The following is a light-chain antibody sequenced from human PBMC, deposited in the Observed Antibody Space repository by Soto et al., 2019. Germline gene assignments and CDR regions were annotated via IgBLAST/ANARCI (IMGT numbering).Light chain of an antibody. Sequence: QSVLTQPPSVSGSPGQSVAISCTGTSSDVGSYNRVSWYQQPPGTAPKVMIYEVSNRPSGVPDRFSGSKSGNTASLTISGLQAEDEDDYYCSSYKSSSTYVFGTGTQLTVL. CDR3: SSYKSSSTYV. J-gene: IGLJ1*01. CDR1: SSDVGSYNR. V-gene: IGLV2-18*02. CDR2: EVS.